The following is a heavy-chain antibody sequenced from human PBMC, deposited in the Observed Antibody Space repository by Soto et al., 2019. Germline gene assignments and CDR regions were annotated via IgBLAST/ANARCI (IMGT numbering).Heavy chain of an antibody. J-gene: IGHJ6*02. CDR2: IYPGDSDT. Sequence: PGESLKISCKGSGYSFTSYWIGWVRQMPGKGLEWMGIIYPGDSDTRYSPSFQGQVTISADKSISTAYLQWSSLKASDTAMYYCATGGVVVTANYYYYGMDVWGQGTTVTVSS. CDR3: ATGGVVVTANYYYYGMDV. D-gene: IGHD2-21*02. CDR1: GYSFTSYW. V-gene: IGHV5-51*01.